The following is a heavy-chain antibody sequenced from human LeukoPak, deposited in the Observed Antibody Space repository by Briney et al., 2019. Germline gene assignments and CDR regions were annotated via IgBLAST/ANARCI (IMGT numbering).Heavy chain of an antibody. CDR2: MNPNSGNT. V-gene: IGHV1-8*01. CDR3: ARGHRYYDFWSGYYTY. CDR1: GYTFTSYD. D-gene: IGHD3-3*01. Sequence: GASVKVSCKASGYTFTSYDINWVRQATGQGLEWMGWMNPNSGNTGYAQKFQGRVTMTRNTSISTAYMELSSLRSEDTAVYYCARGHRYYDFWSGYYTYWGQGTLVTVSS. J-gene: IGHJ4*02.